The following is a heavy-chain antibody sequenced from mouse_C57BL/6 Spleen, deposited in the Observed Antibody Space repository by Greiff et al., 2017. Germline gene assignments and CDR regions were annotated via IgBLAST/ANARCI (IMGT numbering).Heavy chain of an antibody. CDR3: AIWAPYYAMDY. CDR2: IHPSDSDT. CDR1: GYTFTSYW. Sequence: QVQLQQPGAELVKPGASVKVSCKASGYTFTSYWLHWVKQRPGQGLEWIGRIHPSDSDTNYNQKFKGKATLTVDKSSSPAYMQRSSLTSEDSAVYYLAIWAPYYAMDYWGQGTSVTVSS. J-gene: IGHJ4*01. V-gene: IGHV1-74*01.